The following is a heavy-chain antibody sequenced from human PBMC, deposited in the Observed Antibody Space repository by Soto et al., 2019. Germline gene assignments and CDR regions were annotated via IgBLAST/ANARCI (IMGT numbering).Heavy chain of an antibody. CDR2: IYYSGST. CDR1: GGSISSGDYY. D-gene: IGHD1-1*01. Sequence: QVQLQESGPGLVKPSQTLSLTCTVSGGSISSGDYYWSWLRQPPGKGLEWIGYIYYSGSTYYNPSLKSRVTLSVDTSKNQFSLKLSSVTAADTAVYYCARDRSRWGGTVYWGQGTLVTVSS. CDR3: ARDRSRWGGTVY. J-gene: IGHJ4*02. V-gene: IGHV4-30-4*01.